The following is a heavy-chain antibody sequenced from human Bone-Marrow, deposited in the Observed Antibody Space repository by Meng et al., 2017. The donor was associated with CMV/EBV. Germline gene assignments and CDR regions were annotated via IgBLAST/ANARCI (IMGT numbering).Heavy chain of an antibody. Sequence: ASVKVSCKASGYTFTGYYMHWVRQAPGQGLEWMGWINPNSGGTNYAQKFQGRVTMTRDTSISTAYMELSRLRSDDTAVYYCARDGPGRFLDQTPSGGMDAWGQGTTVTVSS. CDR3: ARDGPGRFLDQTPSGGMDA. J-gene: IGHJ6*02. CDR2: INPNSGGT. V-gene: IGHV1-2*02. CDR1: GYTFTGYY. D-gene: IGHD3/OR15-3a*01.